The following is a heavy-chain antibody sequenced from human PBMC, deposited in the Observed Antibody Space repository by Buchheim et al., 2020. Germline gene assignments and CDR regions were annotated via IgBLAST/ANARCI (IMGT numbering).Heavy chain of an antibody. J-gene: IGHJ4*02. CDR2: ISGSGDST. Sequence: EVQLLESGGGLVQPGGSLRLSCAASGFTFSTYAMSWVRQAPGKGLEWVSTISGSGDSTYYADSVKGRFTISRVNSKTTLYLRINSLRAEDTAVYYCAKRRSSGEIDYWGQGTL. CDR1: GFTFSTYA. V-gene: IGHV3-23*01. CDR3: AKRRSSGEIDY. D-gene: IGHD6-25*01.